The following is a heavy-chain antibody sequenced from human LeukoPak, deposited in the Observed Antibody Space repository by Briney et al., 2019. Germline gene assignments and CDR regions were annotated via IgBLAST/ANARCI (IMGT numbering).Heavy chain of an antibody. Sequence: GASVKVSCKASGGTFSSYAISWVRQAPGQGLEWMGRIIPIFGIANYAQKFQGRVTITTDESKSTGYMELSSLRSEDTAVYYCASSTPDYYDSSGVFDYWGQGTLVTVSS. J-gene: IGHJ4*02. V-gene: IGHV1-69*05. CDR1: GGTFSSYA. CDR2: IIPIFGIA. D-gene: IGHD3-22*01. CDR3: ASSTPDYYDSSGVFDY.